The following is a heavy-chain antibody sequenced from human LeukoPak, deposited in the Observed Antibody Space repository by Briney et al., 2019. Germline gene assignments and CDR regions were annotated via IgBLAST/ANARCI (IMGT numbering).Heavy chain of an antibody. CDR2: ISGSGGST. D-gene: IGHD3-9*01. V-gene: IGHV3-23*01. J-gene: IGHJ5*02. CDR3: AKDADILTGYPAYNWFDP. CDR1: GFTFSSYA. Sequence: GGSLRLSCAASGFTFSSYAMSWVRQAPGKGLEWVSAISGSGGSTYYADFVKGRFTISRDNSKNTLYLQMNSLRAEDTAVYYCAKDADILTGYPAYNWFDPWGQGTLVTVSS.